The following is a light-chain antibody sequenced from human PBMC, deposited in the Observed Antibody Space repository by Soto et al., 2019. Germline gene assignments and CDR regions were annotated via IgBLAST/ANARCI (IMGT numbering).Light chain of an antibody. CDR1: PTISTY. CDR3: QQSHGSPYI. CDR2: AAS. J-gene: IGKJ2*01. Sequence: DIQMTQSPSSLSASVGDRITITCRASPTISTYLNWYQQKPGKAPKLLISAASRLQSGVPSRFTGSGPGTEFTLTISSLQPEDFATYYCQQSHGSPYIFGQGTKVEI. V-gene: IGKV1-39*01.